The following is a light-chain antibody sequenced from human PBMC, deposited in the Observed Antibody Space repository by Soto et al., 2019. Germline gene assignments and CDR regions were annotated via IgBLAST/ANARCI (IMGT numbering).Light chain of an antibody. CDR1: GSDVGGYNY. V-gene: IGLV2-14*01. CDR3: SSYTSSSTLV. CDR2: EVS. Sequence: QSELTQPASVSGSPGQSITISCTGTGSDVGGYNYVSWYQQHPGKAPKLMIYEVSNRPSGVSNRFSGSKSGNTASLTISGLQAEDEADYYCSSYTSSSTLVFGTGTKVTVL. J-gene: IGLJ1*01.